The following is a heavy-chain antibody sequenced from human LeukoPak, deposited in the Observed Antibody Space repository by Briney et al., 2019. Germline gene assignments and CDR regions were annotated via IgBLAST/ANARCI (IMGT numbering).Heavy chain of an antibody. J-gene: IGHJ4*02. D-gene: IGHD3-22*01. CDR3: TRTGYYYDCSGYRYFDY. Sequence: GGSLRLSCAASGFTFSGSAMHWVRQASGKGLEWVGRIRSKANSYATAYAASVKGRFTISRDDSKNTAYLQMNSLKTEDTAVYYCTRTGYYYDCSGYRYFDYWGQGTLVTVSS. CDR2: IRSKANSYAT. CDR1: GFTFSGSA. V-gene: IGHV3-73*01.